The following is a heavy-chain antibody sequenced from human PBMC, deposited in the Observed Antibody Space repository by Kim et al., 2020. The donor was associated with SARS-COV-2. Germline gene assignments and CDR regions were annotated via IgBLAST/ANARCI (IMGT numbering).Heavy chain of an antibody. CDR2: INTDGSNT. V-gene: IGHV3-74*01. CDR1: GFTFSNYW. Sequence: GGSLRLSCAASGFTFSNYWMHWVRQAPGKGLVWVSLINTDGSNTTYADSVKGRFTISRDNAKNTLYLQMSSLRAEDTAVYYCAREPRGSGWNWGQGTLVT. J-gene: IGHJ4*02. CDR3: AREPRGSGWN. D-gene: IGHD6-19*01.